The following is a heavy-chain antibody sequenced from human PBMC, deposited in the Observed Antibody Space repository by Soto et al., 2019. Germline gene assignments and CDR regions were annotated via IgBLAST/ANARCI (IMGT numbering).Heavy chain of an antibody. Sequence: ASVKVSCKASGYTFTSYAMHWVRQAPGQRLEWMGWINAGNGNTKYSQKFQGRVTITRDTSASTAYMELSSLRSEDTAVYYCARDLSSSGWWGAAYYFYYWGQGTLVTVSS. CDR2: INAGNGNT. CDR3: ARDLSSSGWWGAAYYFYY. D-gene: IGHD6-19*01. J-gene: IGHJ4*02. V-gene: IGHV1-3*01. CDR1: GYTFTSYA.